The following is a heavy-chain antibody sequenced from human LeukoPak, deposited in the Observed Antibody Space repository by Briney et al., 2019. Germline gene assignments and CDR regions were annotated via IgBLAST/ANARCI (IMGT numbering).Heavy chain of an antibody. J-gene: IGHJ4*02. CDR2: ISGSGGST. D-gene: IGHD5-24*01. CDR1: GFTFSSYP. V-gene: IGHV3-23*01. CDR3: AKGEVVEMATSMPPFDY. Sequence: GGSLRLSCAASGFTFSSYPMSWVRQAPGKGLEWVSAISGSGGSTYYADSVKGRFTISRDNSKNTLYLQMNSLRAEDTAVYYCAKGEVVEMATSMPPFDYWGQGTLVTVSS.